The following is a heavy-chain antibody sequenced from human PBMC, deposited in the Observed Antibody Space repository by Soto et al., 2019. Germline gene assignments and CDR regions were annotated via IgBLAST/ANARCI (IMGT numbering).Heavy chain of an antibody. Sequence: EVQLLESGGGLVQPGGSLRVSCAASGFTFRNFVMSWVRQAPGKGLGWVSAIRGSGGETFYADSVKGRFTISRDNSRNTLYLQMNSLRDEDTALYFCAQDRGWGVVSPSHDYWGRGTLVTVSS. CDR1: GFTFRNFV. CDR2: IRGSGGET. V-gene: IGHV3-23*01. CDR3: AQDRGWGVVSPSHDY. J-gene: IGHJ4*02. D-gene: IGHD2-21*01.